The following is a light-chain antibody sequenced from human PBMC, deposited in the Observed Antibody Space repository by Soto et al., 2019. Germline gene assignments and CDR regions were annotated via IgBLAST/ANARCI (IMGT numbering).Light chain of an antibody. Sequence: IVLTQSPGTLSVSPGERATRSCRASQSVSSSYLAGYQQKPGQAPRPLIYGASSRAIGIPDRFSGSGSGTDFPPPISTLAPEDFALYYCQQYGSSPWTFAQGTTVDIK. J-gene: IGKJ1*01. CDR3: QQYGSSPWT. CDR2: GAS. CDR1: QSVSSSY. V-gene: IGKV3-20*01.